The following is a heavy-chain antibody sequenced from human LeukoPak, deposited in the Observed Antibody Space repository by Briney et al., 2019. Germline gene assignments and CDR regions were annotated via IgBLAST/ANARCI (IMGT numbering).Heavy chain of an antibody. CDR1: GGSFSGYY. CDR3: ARRYRGWSKYYFDY. Sequence: PSETLSLTCAVYGGSFSGYYWSWLRQPPGKGLEWIGEINHSGSTNYNPSLKSRVTISVDTSKNQFSLQLSSVTAADTAVYYCARRYRGWSKYYFDYWGQGTLVTVSS. J-gene: IGHJ4*02. D-gene: IGHD5-12*01. V-gene: IGHV4-34*01. CDR2: INHSGST.